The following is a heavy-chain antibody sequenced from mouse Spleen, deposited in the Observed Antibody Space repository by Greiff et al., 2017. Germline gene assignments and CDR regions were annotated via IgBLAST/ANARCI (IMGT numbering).Heavy chain of an antibody. J-gene: IGHJ3*01. CDR2: IDPSDSYT. Sequence: QVQLQQPGAELVMPGASVKLSCKASGYTFTSYWMHWVKQRPGQGLEWIGEIDPSDSYTNYNQKFKGKATLTVDKSSSTAYMQLSSLTSEDSAVYYCARSTTTVAYWGQGTLVTFSA. D-gene: IGHD1-1*01. CDR3: ARSTTTVAY. CDR1: GYTFTSYW. V-gene: IGHV1-69*01.